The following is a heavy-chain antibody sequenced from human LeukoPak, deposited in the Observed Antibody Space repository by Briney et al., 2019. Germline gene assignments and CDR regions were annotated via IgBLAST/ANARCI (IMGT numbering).Heavy chain of an antibody. Sequence: SVKASCKASGYTFTSYGISWVRQAPGQGLEWMGGIIPIFGTANYAQKFQGRVTITADKSTSTAYMELSSLISEDTAVYYCAWSSGWYPFDYWGQGTLVTVSS. CDR3: AWSSGWYPFDY. D-gene: IGHD6-19*01. V-gene: IGHV1-69*06. CDR1: GYTFTSYG. J-gene: IGHJ4*02. CDR2: IIPIFGTA.